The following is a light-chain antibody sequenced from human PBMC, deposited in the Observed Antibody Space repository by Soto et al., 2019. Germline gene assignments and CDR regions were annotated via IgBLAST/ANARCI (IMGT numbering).Light chain of an antibody. CDR2: DAS. V-gene: IGKV3-11*01. J-gene: IGKJ5*01. CDR1: QSVKTL. CDR3: QQYNNWPIT. Sequence: EIVLTQSPATLSLSPGERATLSCRASQSVKTLLVWYQQRPGQAPILLIHDASHRAAGIPARFSGSGFGTDFTLTISSLQSEDFAVYFCQQYNNWPITFGQGTRLEIK.